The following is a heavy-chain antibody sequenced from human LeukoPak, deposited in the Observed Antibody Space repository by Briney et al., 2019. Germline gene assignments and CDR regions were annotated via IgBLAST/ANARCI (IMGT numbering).Heavy chain of an antibody. Sequence: ASVKVSCKASGYTFTSYGISWVRQAPGQGLEWMGRISAYNGNTNHAQELQGRVTMTTDTSTSTAYMELRSLRSDDTAVYYCARDQYQLLYSYYYYGMDVWGQGTTVTVSS. CDR2: ISAYNGNT. CDR1: GYTFTSYG. V-gene: IGHV1-18*01. J-gene: IGHJ6*02. CDR3: ARDQYQLLYSYYYYGMDV. D-gene: IGHD2-2*02.